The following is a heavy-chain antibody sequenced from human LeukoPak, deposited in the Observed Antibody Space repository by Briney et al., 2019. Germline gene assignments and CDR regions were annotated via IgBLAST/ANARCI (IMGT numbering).Heavy chain of an antibody. Sequence: ASVKVSCKASGYTFTSYYMHSVRQAPGQGLEWMGLINPTGGSTGYAQKFQGRVTMTRDMSTSTDYMELSSLRSEDTAIYYCARDNSVGDNAWWFDPWGQGTLVTVSS. D-gene: IGHD1-26*01. CDR3: ARDNSVGDNAWWFDP. V-gene: IGHV1-46*01. CDR2: INPTGGST. J-gene: IGHJ5*02. CDR1: GYTFTSYY.